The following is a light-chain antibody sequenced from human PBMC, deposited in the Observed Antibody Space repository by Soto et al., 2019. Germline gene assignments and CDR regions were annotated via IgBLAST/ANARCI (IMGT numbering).Light chain of an antibody. V-gene: IGKV1-17*01. J-gene: IGKJ1*01. CDR1: QGIRND. CDR3: QHYNSYSEA. CDR2: AAS. Sequence: IRMTQSPSFLSASLGDSLIITCRASQGIRNDLDWYQQKPGKAPKLLIYAASTLQSGVPSRFSGSGSGTEFTLTISSLQPDDFATYYCQHYNSYSEAFGQGTKVDIK.